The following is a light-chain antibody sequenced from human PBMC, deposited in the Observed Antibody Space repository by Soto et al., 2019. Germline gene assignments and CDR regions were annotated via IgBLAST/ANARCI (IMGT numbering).Light chain of an antibody. V-gene: IGKV3-20*01. CDR2: GAS. J-gene: IGKJ1*01. CDR1: QSVSNNY. Sequence: MLKHSPGTLSLSTGERATLSASASQSVSNNYLAWYQQKPGQAPRLLIYGASNRATGIPDRFSGSGSGTDFTLTISRLEPEDFGVYYCQQYGSSGTFGQGTKVDIK. CDR3: QQYGSSGT.